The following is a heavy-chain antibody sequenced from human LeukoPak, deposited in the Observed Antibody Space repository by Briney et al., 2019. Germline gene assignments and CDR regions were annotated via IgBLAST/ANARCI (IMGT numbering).Heavy chain of an antibody. J-gene: IGHJ4*02. CDR1: GGSFSGNS. D-gene: IGHD6-19*01. CDR2: INHSGST. V-gene: IGHV4-34*01. Sequence: SETLSLTCAVYGGSFSGNSWSWIRQPPGKGLEWIGEINHSGSTNYNPSLKSRVTISVDTSKNQFSLKVSSVTAADTAVYYCAKGRYRSSGLLDDWGQGTLVTVSS. CDR3: AKGRYRSSGLLDD.